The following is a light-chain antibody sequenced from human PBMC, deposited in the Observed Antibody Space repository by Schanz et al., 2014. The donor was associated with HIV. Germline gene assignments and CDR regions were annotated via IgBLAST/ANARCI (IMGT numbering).Light chain of an antibody. CDR3: SSYGGGDTLL. J-gene: IGLJ3*02. CDR2: EVS. Sequence: QSALTQPPSASGSPGQSVTISCTGTSSDVGGYNYVSCYQQHPGKAPKLMIYEVSKRPSGVPDRFSGSKSDNTASLTISGLQADDEADYYCSSYGGGDTLLFGGGTKLTVL. V-gene: IGLV2-8*01. CDR1: SSDVGGYNY.